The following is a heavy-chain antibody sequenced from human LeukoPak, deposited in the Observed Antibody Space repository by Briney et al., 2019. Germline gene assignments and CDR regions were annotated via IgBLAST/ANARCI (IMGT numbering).Heavy chain of an antibody. Sequence: QPGRSLRLSCAASGFTFSSYGMHWVRQAPGKGLEWVAVIWYDGSNKYYADSVKGRFTISRDISENTLYLQMNSLRTEDTAVYYCARDLRSSGWYHWFDPWGQGTLVTVSS. D-gene: IGHD6-19*01. CDR2: IWYDGSNK. CDR3: ARDLRSSGWYHWFDP. CDR1: GFTFSSYG. V-gene: IGHV3-33*01. J-gene: IGHJ5*02.